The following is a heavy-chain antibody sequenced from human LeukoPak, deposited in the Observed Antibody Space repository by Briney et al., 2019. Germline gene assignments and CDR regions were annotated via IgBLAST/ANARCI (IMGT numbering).Heavy chain of an antibody. CDR2: IYYSGST. V-gene: IGHV4-39*01. CDR1: GGSISTYY. Sequence: PSETLSLTCTVSGGSISTYYWGWIRQPPGKGLEWIGSIYYSGSTYYNPSLKSRVTISVDTSKNQFSLKLSSVTAADTAVYYCARHTVVAGGGYFDYWGQGTLVTVSS. CDR3: ARHTVVAGGGYFDY. J-gene: IGHJ4*02. D-gene: IGHD4-23*01.